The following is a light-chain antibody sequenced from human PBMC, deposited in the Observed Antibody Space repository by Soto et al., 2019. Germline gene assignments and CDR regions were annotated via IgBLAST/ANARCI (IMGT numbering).Light chain of an antibody. CDR3: QQRSNWPST. Sequence: EIVLTQSPATLSLSPGDRATLSCRASQSVSSYLAWYQQKPGQAPRILIYDASNRATGIPARFSGSGSGTDFTLTITTLEPEDFAVYCCQQRSNWPSTFGGGTKVEIK. CDR2: DAS. CDR1: QSVSSY. V-gene: IGKV3-11*01. J-gene: IGKJ4*01.